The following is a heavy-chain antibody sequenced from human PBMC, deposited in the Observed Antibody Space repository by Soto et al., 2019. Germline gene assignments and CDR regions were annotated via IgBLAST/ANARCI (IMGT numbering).Heavy chain of an antibody. J-gene: IGHJ4*02. V-gene: IGHV4-39*01. CDR1: GESISSSSYY. CDR3: ARQRTTVVTQAYFDH. Sequence: TLSLTCIVSGESISSSSYYWGWIRQPPGKGLEWIGSIYYSGRTYYNPSFKSRVTISIDTSKNQFSLKLSSVTATDTAVYYCARQRTTVVTQAYFDHWGQGALVTVS. CDR2: IYYSGRT. D-gene: IGHD2-21*02.